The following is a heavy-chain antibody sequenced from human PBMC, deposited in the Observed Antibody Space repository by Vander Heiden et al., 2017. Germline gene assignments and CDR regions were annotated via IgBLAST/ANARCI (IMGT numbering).Heavy chain of an antibody. V-gene: IGHV3-9*01. CDR2: ISWNSGSI. Sequence: EVKLVESGGGLVQPGRYLRLSCAASGLTFDDYAMHGARQAPGKGLEWVSGISWNSGSIGYADSVKGRFTISRDNAKNSLYLQMNSLRAEDTALYYCAKGHDYGDYYGMDVWGQGTTVTVSS. CDR1: GLTFDDYA. CDR3: AKGHDYGDYYGMDV. D-gene: IGHD4-17*01. J-gene: IGHJ6*02.